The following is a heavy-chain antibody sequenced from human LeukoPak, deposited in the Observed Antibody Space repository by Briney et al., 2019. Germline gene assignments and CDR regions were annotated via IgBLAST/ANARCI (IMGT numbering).Heavy chain of an antibody. CDR3: ARHVGIHLWSLYFDY. CDR2: IYSSGST. D-gene: IGHD5-18*01. J-gene: IGHJ4*02. CDR1: GGSISSYY. V-gene: IGHV4-59*08. Sequence: PSETLSLTCIVSGGSISSYYWSWIRQPPGKGLEWIGYIYSSGSTDYNPSLKSRDTISLDTSNHQFSLKLTSVTAADTAVYYCARHVGIHLWSLYFDYWGQGSLVTVSS.